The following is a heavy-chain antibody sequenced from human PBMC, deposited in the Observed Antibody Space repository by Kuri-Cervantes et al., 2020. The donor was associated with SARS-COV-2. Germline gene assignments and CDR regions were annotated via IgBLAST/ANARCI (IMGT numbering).Heavy chain of an antibody. V-gene: IGHV3-15*01. CDR1: GFTFSSYW. Sequence: GESLKISCAASGFTFSSYWMSWVRQAPGKGLEWVGRIKSKTDGGTTDYAAPVKGRFTISRDDSKNTLYLQMNSLKTEDTAVYYCTTVIMRNVAGNFDYWGQGTLVTVSS. D-gene: IGHD6-19*01. CDR2: IKSKTDGGTT. J-gene: IGHJ4*02. CDR3: TTVIMRNVAGNFDY.